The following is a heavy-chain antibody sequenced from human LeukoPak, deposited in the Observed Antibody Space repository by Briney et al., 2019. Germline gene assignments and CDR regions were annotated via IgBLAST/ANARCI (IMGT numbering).Heavy chain of an antibody. Sequence: SQTLSLTCTVSGGSISSGDYYWGWIRQPPGKGLEWIGSTYYSGSTYYNPSLKSRVTISVDTSKNQFSLKLSSVTAADTAVYYCARHRGGYCSSTSCPTYYFDYWGQGTLVTVSS. V-gene: IGHV4-39*01. CDR3: ARHRGGYCSSTSCPTYYFDY. D-gene: IGHD2-2*01. CDR2: TYYSGST. J-gene: IGHJ4*02. CDR1: GGSISSGDYY.